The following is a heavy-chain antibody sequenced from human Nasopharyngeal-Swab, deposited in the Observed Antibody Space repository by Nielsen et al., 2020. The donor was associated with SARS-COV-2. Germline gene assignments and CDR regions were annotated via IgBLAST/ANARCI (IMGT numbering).Heavy chain of an antibody. D-gene: IGHD3-3*01. J-gene: IGHJ6*02. CDR3: ARDSQRRIWSGYYTYYYGMDV. CDR2: IYYSGST. Sequence: SETLSLTCTVSGGSISSGDYYWSWIRQPPGKGLEWIGYIYYSGSTNYNPSLKSRVTISVDTSKNQFSLKLSSVTAADTAVYYCARDSQRRIWSGYYTYYYGMDVWGQGTTVTVSS. V-gene: IGHV4-61*08. CDR1: GGSISSGDYY.